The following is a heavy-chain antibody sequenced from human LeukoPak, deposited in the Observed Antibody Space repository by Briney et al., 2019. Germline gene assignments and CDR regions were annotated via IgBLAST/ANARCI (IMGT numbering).Heavy chain of an antibody. Sequence: PGGSLRLSCAVSGFTFSSYEMNWVRQAPGKGLEWLANIKEDGSAKNYVDSVKGRFTISRDSAKNSLYLQMNSLRAEDTAVYYCARERYYSGWSEGKAIIYWGQGTLVTVSS. CDR1: GFTFSSYE. CDR3: ARERYYSGWSEGKAIIY. V-gene: IGHV3-7*01. D-gene: IGHD6-19*01. J-gene: IGHJ4*02. CDR2: IKEDGSAK.